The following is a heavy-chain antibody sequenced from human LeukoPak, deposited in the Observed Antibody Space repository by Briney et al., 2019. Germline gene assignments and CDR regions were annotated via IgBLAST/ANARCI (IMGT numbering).Heavy chain of an antibody. J-gene: IGHJ4*02. D-gene: IGHD2-2*01. CDR3: ARRGCSSTTCSIDY. CDR2: ISYDGSNE. CDR1: GFTFSSYA. Sequence: GGSLGLSCAASGFTFSSYALHWVRQAPGKGLEWVAIISYDGSNEYYADSVKGRFTISRDSSKNTLYLQMNSLRAEDTAVYYCARRGCSSTTCSIDYWDQGTLVTVSS. V-gene: IGHV3-30-3*01.